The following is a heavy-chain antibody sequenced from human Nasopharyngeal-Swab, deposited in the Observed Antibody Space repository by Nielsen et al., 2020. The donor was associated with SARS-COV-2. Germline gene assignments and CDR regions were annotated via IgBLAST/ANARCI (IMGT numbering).Heavy chain of an antibody. V-gene: IGHV3-30*18. Sequence: GESLKISCAASGFTFSSYGMHWVRQAPGKGLEWVAVISYDGSNKYYADSVKGRFTISRDNSKNTLYLQMNSLRAEDTAVYYCAKVPSPKSHLDYWGRGTLVTVSS. CDR1: GFTFSSYG. CDR3: AKVPSPKSHLDY. J-gene: IGHJ4*02. CDR2: ISYDGSNK. D-gene: IGHD3-3*02.